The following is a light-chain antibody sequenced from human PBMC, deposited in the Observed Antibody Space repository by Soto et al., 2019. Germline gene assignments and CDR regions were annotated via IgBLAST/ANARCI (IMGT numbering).Light chain of an antibody. CDR1: QSMSLF. V-gene: IGKV1-39*01. Sequence: SEMTQSTSSLSASVGDRITITCRASQSMSLFLNWYQQKPGKAPKLLIYSASTLQSGVPSRFSGSGSGPDFTLTIASLQPEDSATYYCQQSYNLPWTFGPGTKVDIK. CDR3: QQSYNLPWT. J-gene: IGKJ1*01. CDR2: SAS.